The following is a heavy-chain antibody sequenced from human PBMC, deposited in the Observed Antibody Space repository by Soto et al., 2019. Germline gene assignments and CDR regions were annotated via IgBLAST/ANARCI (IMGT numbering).Heavy chain of an antibody. CDR2: LSHSGGS. CDR3: ARVERGTATTVVDAFDI. CDR1: GGFVSSGSYY. D-gene: IGHD1-1*01. J-gene: IGHJ3*02. V-gene: IGHV4-34*01. Sequence: QVQLQQCGAGLLKPSETLSLTCAVYGGFVSSGSYYWSWIRQPPGKGLEWIGELSHSGGSHFNPSLTSRVTISVDTSKNQFSLKMSYVTASDTALYYCARVERGTATTVVDAFDIWGPGTMVTVSS.